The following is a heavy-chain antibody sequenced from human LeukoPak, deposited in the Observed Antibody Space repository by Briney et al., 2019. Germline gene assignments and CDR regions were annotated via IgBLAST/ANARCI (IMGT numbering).Heavy chain of an antibody. CDR1: GFTFSGSA. V-gene: IGHV3-73*01. CDR3: SRLGGDREYYYGMDV. J-gene: IGHJ6*02. CDR2: IRSKTNTYAT. Sequence: GGSLRLSCAASGFTFSGSAVHWVRQASGKGLEWVGRIRSKTNTYATVYAASVKGRFTLSRDDSKNTAYLQMNSLKIVDTAVYYCSRLGGDREYYYGMDVWGQGTTVTV. D-gene: IGHD2-21*02.